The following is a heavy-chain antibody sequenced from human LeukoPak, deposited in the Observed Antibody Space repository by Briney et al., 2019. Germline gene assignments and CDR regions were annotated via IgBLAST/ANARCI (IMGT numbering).Heavy chain of an antibody. CDR1: GFTFSSYG. CDR2: ISYDGSNE. CDR3: ARKFLTGRLIDY. Sequence: GGSLRLSCAASGFTFSSYGMHWVRQAPGKGLEWVAVISYDGSNEYYADSVKGRFAISRDTSKNTLYLQMNGLRAEDTALYYCARKFLTGRLIDYWGQGTLVTVSS. J-gene: IGHJ4*02. V-gene: IGHV3-30*03. D-gene: IGHD7-27*01.